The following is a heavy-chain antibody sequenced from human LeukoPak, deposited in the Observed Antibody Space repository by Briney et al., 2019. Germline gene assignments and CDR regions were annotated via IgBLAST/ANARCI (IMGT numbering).Heavy chain of an antibody. V-gene: IGHV1-18*04. CDR3: AREALSRQLVPYYYYGMDV. CDR2: ISAYNGNT. CDR1: GYTFTSYG. Sequence: ASVKVSCKASGYTFTSYGISWVRQSPGQGLEWMGWISAYNGNTNYAQKLQGRVTMTTDTSTSTAYMELRSLRSDDTAVYYCAREALSRQLVPYYYYGMDVWGQGTTVTVSS. D-gene: IGHD6-13*01. J-gene: IGHJ6*02.